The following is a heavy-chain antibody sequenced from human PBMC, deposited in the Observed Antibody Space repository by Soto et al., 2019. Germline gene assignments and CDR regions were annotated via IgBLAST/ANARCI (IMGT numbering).Heavy chain of an antibody. CDR3: AISSYGDYESRIDFDY. CDR2: IDPSDSYT. Sequence: GESLKISCKGSGYSFTSYWISWVRQMPGKGLEWMGRIDPSDSYTNYSPSFQGHVTISADKSISTAYLQWSSLKASDTAMYYCAISSYGDYESRIDFDYRAQRTLVTVSA. D-gene: IGHD4-17*01. J-gene: IGHJ4*02. V-gene: IGHV5-10-1*01. CDR1: GYSFTSYW.